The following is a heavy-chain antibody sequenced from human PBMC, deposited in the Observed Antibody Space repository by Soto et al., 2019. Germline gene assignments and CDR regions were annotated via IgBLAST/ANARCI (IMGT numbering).Heavy chain of an antibody. CDR3: ARIYSRSSNLDY. CDR1: GFTFSDYY. V-gene: IGHV3-11*01. J-gene: IGHJ4*02. D-gene: IGHD6-6*01. CDR2: ISSSGRTI. Sequence: GSLRLSCAASGFTFSDYYMSWIRQAPGKGLEWVSHISSSGRTIYYADSVKGRFTISRDNAKNSLYLQMNSLRAEDTAVYYCARIYSRSSNLDYWGQGXLVTVYS.